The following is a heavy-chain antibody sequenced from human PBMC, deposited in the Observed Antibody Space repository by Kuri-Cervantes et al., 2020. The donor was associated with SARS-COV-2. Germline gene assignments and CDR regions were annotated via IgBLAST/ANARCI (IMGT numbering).Heavy chain of an antibody. CDR2: IYYSGST. V-gene: IGHV4-59*08. J-gene: IGHJ5*02. CDR1: GDSITNYH. Sequence: SETLSLTCTVSGDSITNYHWNWIRQPPGKGLEWIGNIYYSGSTNYNPSLKSRVTLSLDTSKNQVSLRLSSVTAADTAVYYCARQGVPAALGWFDPWGQGTLVNGYS. CDR3: ARQGVPAALGWFDP. D-gene: IGHD2-2*01.